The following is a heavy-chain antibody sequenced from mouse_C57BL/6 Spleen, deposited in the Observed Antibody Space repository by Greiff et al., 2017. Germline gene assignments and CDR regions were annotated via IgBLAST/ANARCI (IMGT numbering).Heavy chain of an antibody. Sequence: EVQLQQSGAELVRPGASVKLSCTASGFNIQDYYMHWVKQRPEQGLEWIGRIDPEDGDTASAPKFQGKATMTADPSSNTAYLQLSSVTSEDTAVYYCTPDGYGYAMDYWGQGTSVTVSS. CDR3: TPDGYGYAMDY. V-gene: IGHV14-1*01. J-gene: IGHJ4*01. CDR2: IDPEDGDT. CDR1: GFNIQDYY. D-gene: IGHD2-3*01.